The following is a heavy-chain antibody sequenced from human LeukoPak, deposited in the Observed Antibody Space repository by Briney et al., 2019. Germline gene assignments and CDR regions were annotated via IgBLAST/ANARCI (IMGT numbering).Heavy chain of an antibody. CDR1: GFTLSSSA. J-gene: IGHJ1*01. D-gene: IGHD3-22*01. CDR3: ATLLRD. CDR2: MTEGGAT. Sequence: PGGSLRLSCAASGFTLSSSAMSWVRQAPGKGLEWVSVMTEGGATYYADHVRGRVTISIDNSKNKFYLQRNSLRTEDTPGLYCATLLRDWGEGGLVTVSS. V-gene: IGHV3-23*01.